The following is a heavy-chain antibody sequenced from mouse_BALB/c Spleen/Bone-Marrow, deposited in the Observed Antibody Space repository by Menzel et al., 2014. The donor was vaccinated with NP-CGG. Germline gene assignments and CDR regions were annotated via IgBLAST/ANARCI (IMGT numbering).Heavy chain of an antibody. CDR3: AREAMDY. CDR1: GYSITSGYH. V-gene: IGHV3-6*02. Sequence: VQLQQSGPGLVKPSQSLSVTCSVTGYSITSGYHCNWIRQFPGNTLEWMGYISYDGSNDYNPSLKNRISITRDTSKNQFFLKLNSVTTQDTATYYCAREAMDYWGQGTSVTVSS. J-gene: IGHJ4*01. CDR2: ISYDGSN.